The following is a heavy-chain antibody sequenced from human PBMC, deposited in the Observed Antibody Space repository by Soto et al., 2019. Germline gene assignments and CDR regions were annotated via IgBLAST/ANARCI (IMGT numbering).Heavy chain of an antibody. CDR3: AREGSGSSFFDY. CDR1: GGSISSSNW. J-gene: IGHJ4*02. CDR2: THHSGTT. V-gene: IGHV4-4*02. D-gene: IGHD3-10*01. Sequence: QVQLQESGPGLVKPSGTLSLTCAVSGGSISSSNWWSSVRQPPGKGLEWIGETHHSGTTNYNPSLKSRVTISVDKSKNQFSLKLSSVTAADTALYYCAREGSGSSFFDYWGQGTLVTVSS.